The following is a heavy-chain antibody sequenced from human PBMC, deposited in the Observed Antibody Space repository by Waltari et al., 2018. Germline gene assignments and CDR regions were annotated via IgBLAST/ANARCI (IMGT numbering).Heavy chain of an antibody. CDR2: IGTAGDT. V-gene: IGHV3-13*01. D-gene: IGHD3-22*01. Sequence: EVQLVESGGGLVQPGGSLRLSCAASGFTFSSYDMNWVRQATGKGLEWVSAIGTAGDTYYPGSVKGRFTISRENAKNSLYLQMNSLRAGDTAVYYCARAQDSSGYKPPDYWGQGTLVTVSS. CDR1: GFTFSSYD. J-gene: IGHJ4*02. CDR3: ARAQDSSGYKPPDY.